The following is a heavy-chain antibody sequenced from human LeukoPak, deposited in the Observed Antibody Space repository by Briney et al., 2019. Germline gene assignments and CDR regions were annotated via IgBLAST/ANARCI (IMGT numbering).Heavy chain of an antibody. V-gene: IGHV3-30*04. CDR1: GFTFSSYA. CDR2: ISYDGTNK. Sequence: GGSLRLSCAASGFTFSSYAMHWVRQAPGKGLEWVALISYDGTNKYYADSVKGRFTISRDNSKNTLYLQMNSLRDEDTAVYYCAKGSYGSGTYGAFDYWGQGTLVTVSS. J-gene: IGHJ4*02. D-gene: IGHD3-10*01. CDR3: AKGSYGSGTYGAFDY.